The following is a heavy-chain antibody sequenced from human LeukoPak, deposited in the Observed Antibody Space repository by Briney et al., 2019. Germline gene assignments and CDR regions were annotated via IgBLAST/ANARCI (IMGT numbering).Heavy chain of an antibody. D-gene: IGHD5-18*01. CDR1: GASISPYD. CDR2: IYYSGST. V-gene: IGHV4-59*01. J-gene: IGHJ4*02. CDR3: ARRYSNGYFDY. Sequence: SETLSLTCTVSGASISPYDWTWIRQPPGKGLEWIGYIYYSGSTNYNPSLKSRVTISVDTSKNQFSLKLSSVTAADTAVYYCARRYSNGYFDYWGQGSLVTVSS.